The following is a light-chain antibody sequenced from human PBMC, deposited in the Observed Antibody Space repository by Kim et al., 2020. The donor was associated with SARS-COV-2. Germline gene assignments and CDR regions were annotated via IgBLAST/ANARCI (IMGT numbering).Light chain of an antibody. J-gene: IGLJ3*02. CDR1: NIGSYS. Sequence: SYELTQPPSVSVAPGKTARITCGGNNIGSYSVHWYQQKPGQPPALVIYYDNDRPSGIPERFSGSNSGNTATLTISRVEAGDEADYYCQVWDSSSDRWVFGGGTQLTVL. V-gene: IGLV3-21*04. CDR2: YDN. CDR3: QVWDSSSDRWV.